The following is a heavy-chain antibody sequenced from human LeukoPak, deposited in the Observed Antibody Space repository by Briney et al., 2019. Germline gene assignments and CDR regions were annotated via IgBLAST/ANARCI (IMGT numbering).Heavy chain of an antibody. CDR1: GGSISSSSYY. V-gene: IGHV4-39*01. J-gene: IGHJ4*02. CDR2: IYYSGST. Sequence: SETLSLTCTVSGGSISSSSYYWGWIRQPPGKGLEWIGSIYYSGSTYYNPSLKSRVTISVDTSKNQFSLKLSSVTAADTAVYYCASLVRSSFDYWGQGTLVTASS. D-gene: IGHD3-10*01. CDR3: ASLVRSSFDY.